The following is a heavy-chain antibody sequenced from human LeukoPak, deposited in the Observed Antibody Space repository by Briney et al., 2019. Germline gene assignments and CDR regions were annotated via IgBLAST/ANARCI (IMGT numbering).Heavy chain of an antibody. CDR1: GYAFTGYY. CDR2: INPNSGGT. D-gene: IGHD3-10*01. CDR3: ARDLKLSRLLWFGELLSKVAYYFDY. V-gene: IGHV1-2*02. J-gene: IGHJ4*02. Sequence: ASVKVSCKASGYAFTGYYMHWVRQAPGQGLEWMGWINPNSGGTNYAQKFQGGVTMTRDTSISTAYMELSRLRSDDTAVYYCARDLKLSRLLWFGELLSKVAYYFDYWGQGTLVTVSS.